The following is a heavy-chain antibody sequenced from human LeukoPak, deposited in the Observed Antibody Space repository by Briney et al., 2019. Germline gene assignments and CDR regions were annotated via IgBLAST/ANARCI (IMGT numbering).Heavy chain of an antibody. V-gene: IGHV3-23*01. CDR1: GFTLSSYE. D-gene: IGHD3-16*01. Sequence: GGSLRLSCTASGFTLSSYEMSWIRQAPGKGLEWVSSIDYSGGNTYYADSVKGRFTISRDNSKNTLYLQLNSLRGDDTAVYYCARGRPLGANFWVYWGQGTLVTVSS. J-gene: IGHJ4*02. CDR2: IDYSGGNT. CDR3: ARGRPLGANFWVY.